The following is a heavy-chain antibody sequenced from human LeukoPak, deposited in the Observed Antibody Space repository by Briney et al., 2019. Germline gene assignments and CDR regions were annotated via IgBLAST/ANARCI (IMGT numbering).Heavy chain of an antibody. CDR1: GGSISSSSYY. D-gene: IGHD6-13*01. Sequence: PSETLSLTCTVSGGSISSSSYYWGWIRQPPGKGLEWIGSIYYSGSTYYNPSLKSRVTISVDTSKNQFSLKLSSVTAADTAVYYCASGMAAAETVEEFDYWGQGTLVTVSS. J-gene: IGHJ4*02. CDR2: IYYSGST. CDR3: ASGMAAAETVEEFDY. V-gene: IGHV4-39*01.